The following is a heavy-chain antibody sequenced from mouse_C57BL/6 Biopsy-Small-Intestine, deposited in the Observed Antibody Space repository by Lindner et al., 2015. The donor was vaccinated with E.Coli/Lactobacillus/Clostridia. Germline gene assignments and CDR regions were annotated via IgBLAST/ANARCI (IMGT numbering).Heavy chain of an antibody. CDR2: INPSTGGT. CDR1: GYSFTGYY. V-gene: IGHV1-42*01. CDR3: ARGSSKVPYWYFDV. J-gene: IGHJ1*03. Sequence: VQLQESGPELVKPGASVKISCKASGYSFTGYYMNWVKQSPEKSLEWIGEINPSTGGTTYNQKFKAKATLTVDKSSSTAYLQLSSLTSEDSAVYFCARGSSKVPYWYFDVWGTGTTVTVSS.